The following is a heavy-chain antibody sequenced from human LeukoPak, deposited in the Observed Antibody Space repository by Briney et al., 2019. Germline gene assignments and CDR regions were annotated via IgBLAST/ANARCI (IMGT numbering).Heavy chain of an antibody. D-gene: IGHD1-26*01. CDR3: ARDKIVGATYFDS. V-gene: IGHV3-7*01. CDR1: GFTFSSYW. J-gene: IGHJ4*02. CDR2: INQDGGEK. Sequence: PGGSLRLSCAASGFTFSSYWMSWVRQAPGKGLEWVANINQDGGEKYYVDSVKGRFTISRDNAKNSLYLQMNSLRAEDTAVYYCARDKIVGATYFDSWGQGTLVTVSS.